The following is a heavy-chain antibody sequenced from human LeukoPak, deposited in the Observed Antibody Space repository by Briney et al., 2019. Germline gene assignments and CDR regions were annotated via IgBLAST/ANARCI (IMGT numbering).Heavy chain of an antibody. D-gene: IGHD1-7*01. CDR1: GFTFSGSA. CDR3: TRAGTYYYGMDV. J-gene: IGHJ6*02. CDR2: IRSKANSYAT. V-gene: IGHV3-73*01. Sequence: AGGSLRLSCAASGFTFSGSAMHWVRQASGKGLEWVGRIRSKANSYATAYAASVKGRFTISRDDPRNTAYLQMNSLKTEDTAVYYCTRAGTYYYGMDVWGQGTTVTVSS.